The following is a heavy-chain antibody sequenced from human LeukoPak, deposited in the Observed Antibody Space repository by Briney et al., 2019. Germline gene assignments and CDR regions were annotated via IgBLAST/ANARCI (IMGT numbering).Heavy chain of an antibody. CDR3: ARRRYYDGSGYLE. Sequence: SETLSLTCSVSGDSVSRSDSYWDWIRQPPGKRLEWNGTIYYSGRTYYSPSLKSRVTMSVDPPNNPFSLNLRSVTAADTAVYYCARRRYYDGSGYLEWGQGTLLSVSS. D-gene: IGHD3-22*01. CDR2: IYYSGRT. CDR1: GDSVSRSDSY. J-gene: IGHJ1*01. V-gene: IGHV4-39*01.